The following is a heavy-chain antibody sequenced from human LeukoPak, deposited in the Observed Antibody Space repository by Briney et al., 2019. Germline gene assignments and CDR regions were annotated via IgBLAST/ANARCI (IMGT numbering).Heavy chain of an antibody. D-gene: IGHD6-6*01. Sequence: ASAKVSCKASGYTFTSYDINWVRQATGQGLEWMGWMNPNSGNTGYAQKFQGRVTMTRNTSISTAYMELSSLRSEDTAVYYCARKSSIAARPPPRFDPWGQGTLVTVSS. CDR1: GYTFTSYD. CDR2: MNPNSGNT. J-gene: IGHJ5*02. CDR3: ARKSSIAARPPPRFDP. V-gene: IGHV1-8*01.